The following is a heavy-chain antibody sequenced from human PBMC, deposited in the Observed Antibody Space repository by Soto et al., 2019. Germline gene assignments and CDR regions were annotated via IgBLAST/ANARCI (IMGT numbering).Heavy chain of an antibody. J-gene: IGHJ5*02. D-gene: IGHD3-22*01. Sequence: SETLSLPCAVSGYSISSGYYSGWLRQPPGKGLEWIGSIYHGVSTYYNPSLNSRVTLSIDMTNNHVSLILNSVTAADTAVYYSAIVEHSIPYYYGSSPYTFAKWFDPWGQGTLVTVCS. V-gene: IGHV4-38-2*01. CDR1: GYSISSGYY. CDR3: AIVEHSIPYYYGSSPYTFAKWFDP. CDR2: IYHGVST.